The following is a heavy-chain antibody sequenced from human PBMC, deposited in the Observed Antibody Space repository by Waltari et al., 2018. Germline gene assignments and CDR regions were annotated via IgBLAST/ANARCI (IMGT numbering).Heavy chain of an antibody. J-gene: IGHJ5*02. D-gene: IGHD3-10*01. CDR3: ATTVWFGESRPNWFDP. Sequence: QVQLVQSGAEVKKPGASVKVSCKVSGYTLTELSMHWVRQAPGKGLEWMGGFDPEDGETIYAQKFQGRVTMTEDTSTDTAYMELSSLRSEDTAVYYCATTVWFGESRPNWFDPWGQGTLVTVSS. CDR1: GYTLTELS. V-gene: IGHV1-24*01. CDR2: FDPEDGET.